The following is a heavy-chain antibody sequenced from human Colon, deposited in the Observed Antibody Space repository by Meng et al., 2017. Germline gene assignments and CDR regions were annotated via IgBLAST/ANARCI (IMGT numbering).Heavy chain of an antibody. CDR2: TYASSKWNN. D-gene: IGHD3-3*01. CDR1: VDSVCDNRAA. CDR3: ARVFLVRGFDS. J-gene: IGHJ4*02. V-gene: IGHV6-1*01. Sequence: LHHSAPGAVNPPQDRHLAVLIYVDSVCDNRAAWNLIRHSLSRGLEWLASTYASSKWNNDYAVSVKGRITINADTSTNQVSLQLNSVTPEDTAVYYCARVFLVRGFDSWGQGTLVTVSS.